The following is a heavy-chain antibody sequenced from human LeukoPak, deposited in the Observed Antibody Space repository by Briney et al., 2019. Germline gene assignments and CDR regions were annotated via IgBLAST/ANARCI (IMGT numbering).Heavy chain of an antibody. CDR3: AKDRRPNNYYASGSDY. J-gene: IGHJ4*02. Sequence: GGSLRLSCAASGFTFSSYGMYWVRQAPGKGLEWVAFIRYDGSNKYYADSVKGRFTISRDNSKNTLYMQMNSLRAEDTAVYYCAKDRRPNNYYASGSDYWGQGTLVTVSS. V-gene: IGHV3-30*02. CDR2: IRYDGSNK. CDR1: GFTFSSYG. D-gene: IGHD3-10*01.